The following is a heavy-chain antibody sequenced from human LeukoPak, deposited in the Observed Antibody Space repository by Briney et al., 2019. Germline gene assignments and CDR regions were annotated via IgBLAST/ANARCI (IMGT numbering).Heavy chain of an antibody. V-gene: IGHV3-7*01. CDR3: ATYSSGRRGYYFDS. Sequence: PGGSLRLSCAASGFTFSSYWVSWVRQAPGKGLEWVANIKQDGSEKYYVDSVKGRFTISRDNAKNSLYLQMNSLRAEDTAVYYCATYSSGRRGYYFDSWGQGTLVTVSS. J-gene: IGHJ4*02. D-gene: IGHD6-19*01. CDR2: IKQDGSEK. CDR1: GFTFSSYW.